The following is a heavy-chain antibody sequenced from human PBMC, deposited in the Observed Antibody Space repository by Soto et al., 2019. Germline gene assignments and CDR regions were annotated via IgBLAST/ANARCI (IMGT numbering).Heavy chain of an antibody. CDR1: GFTFSSHS. CDR3: ARDWDCSGGSCFDYYYGMDV. Sequence: GGALRLSCEAFGFTFSSHSMNWVRQAPGKGLEWVSFISSSSSTIHYADSVKGRFTTSRDKAKNSLYPQMNSLRDEDTAVYYCARDWDCSGGSCFDYYYGMDVWGHGTTVTVSS. CDR2: ISSSSSTI. V-gene: IGHV3-48*02. J-gene: IGHJ6*02. D-gene: IGHD2-15*01.